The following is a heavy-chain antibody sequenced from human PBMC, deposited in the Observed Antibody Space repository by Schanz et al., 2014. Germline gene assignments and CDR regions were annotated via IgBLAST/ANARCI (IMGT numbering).Heavy chain of an antibody. CDR1: GFTFSDHW. Sequence: EVQLVESGGALVQPGGSLRLSCSASGFTFSDHWMSWVRQAPGKVLEWVANIKGDSSVKAYVDSVRGRFTLSRDNAKNSLYLQMNSLRAEDTAVYYCARRYSGRYCFDYWGQGTLVAVSS. V-gene: IGHV3-7*01. CDR2: IKGDSSVK. CDR3: ARRYSGRYCFDY. J-gene: IGHJ4*02. D-gene: IGHD1-26*01.